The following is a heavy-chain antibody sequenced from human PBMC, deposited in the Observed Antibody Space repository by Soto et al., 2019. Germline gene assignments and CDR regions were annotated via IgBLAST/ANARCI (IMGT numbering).Heavy chain of an antibody. CDR1: GYSFTSYW. CDR3: ARQEGYSSSWYTPGDYYYNGMDV. J-gene: IGHJ6*02. D-gene: IGHD6-13*01. Sequence: GESLKISCKGSGYSFTSYWIGWVRQMPGKGLEWMGIIYPGASDTRYSPSFQGQVTISADKSLNAAYLQWSSLKASDTAMYYCARQEGYSSSWYTPGDYYYNGMDVWGQGTTVTVAS. V-gene: IGHV5-51*01. CDR2: IYPGASDT.